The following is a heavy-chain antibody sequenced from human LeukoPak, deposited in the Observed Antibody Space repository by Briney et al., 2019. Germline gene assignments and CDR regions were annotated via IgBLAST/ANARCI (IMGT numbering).Heavy chain of an antibody. J-gene: IGHJ6*03. V-gene: IGHV3-72*01. Sequence: GGSLRLSCAASGFTFSDHYMDWVRQAPGKGLEWVGRTRNKDNSYTTEYAASVKGRFTISRDDSKNSLYLQMNSLKTEDTAVYYCARDLGDGSGSYYYYYMDVWGKGTTVTVSS. CDR1: GFTFSDHY. CDR2: TRNKDNSYTT. CDR3: ARDLGDGSGSYYYYYMDV. D-gene: IGHD3-10*01.